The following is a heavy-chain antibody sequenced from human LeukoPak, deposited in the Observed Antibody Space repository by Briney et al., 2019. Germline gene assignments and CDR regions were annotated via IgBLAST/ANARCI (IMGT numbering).Heavy chain of an antibody. Sequence: GGSLRLSCAASGFTFSSYEMNWVRQAPGKGLEWVSYISSSGSTIYYADSVKGRFTISRDNSKNSLYLQMNSLRTEDTALYYCAKDIGYYGSGVDYWGQGTLVTVSS. CDR2: ISSSGSTI. V-gene: IGHV3-48*03. D-gene: IGHD3-10*01. CDR3: AKDIGYYGSGVDY. CDR1: GFTFSSYE. J-gene: IGHJ4*02.